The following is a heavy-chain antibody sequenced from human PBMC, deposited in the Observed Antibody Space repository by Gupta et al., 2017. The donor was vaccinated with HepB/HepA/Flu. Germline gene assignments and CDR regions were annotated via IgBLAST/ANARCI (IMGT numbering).Heavy chain of an antibody. CDR3: ARADWGLADY. V-gene: IGHV3-74*01. J-gene: IGHJ4*02. Sequence: EVQLVESGGGLVQPGGSLRLSCAASGFIFSSYWMHWVRQVPGKGLMWVSRINSDGSSTSDADSVKGRFTISRDNAKNTLYMKMNSMRAEDTAVYYCARADWGLADYWGQGTLVTVSS. CDR2: INSDGSST. D-gene: IGHD7-27*01. CDR1: GFIFSSYW.